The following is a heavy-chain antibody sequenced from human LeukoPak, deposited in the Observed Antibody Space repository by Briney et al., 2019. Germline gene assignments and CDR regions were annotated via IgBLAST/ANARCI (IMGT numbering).Heavy chain of an antibody. CDR2: MNPNSGNT. CDR1: GYTFTSYD. V-gene: IGHV1-8*01. Sequence: ASVKVSCKASGYTFTSYDINWVRQATGQGLEWMGWMNPNSGNTGYAQKFQGRVTMTRKTSISTAYMELSSLRSEDTAVYYCARVLSEYDFWSGYYTGWGYYYYYGMDVWGQGTTVTVSS. CDR3: ARVLSEYDFWSGYYTGWGYYYYYGMDV. D-gene: IGHD3-3*01. J-gene: IGHJ6*02.